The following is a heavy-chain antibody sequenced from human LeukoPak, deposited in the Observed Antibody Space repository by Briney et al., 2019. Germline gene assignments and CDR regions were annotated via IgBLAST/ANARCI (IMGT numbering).Heavy chain of an antibody. J-gene: IGHJ5*02. Sequence: SETLSLTCTVSGGSISSYYWSWIRQPPGKGLEWIGYIYYSGNTNYNPPLKSRVTMSVDTSKNQFSLKLSSVTAADTAVYYCARHLGYCSSTSCYSRFDPWGQGTLVTVSS. CDR3: ARHLGYCSSTSCYSRFDP. CDR2: IYYSGNT. V-gene: IGHV4-59*08. D-gene: IGHD2-2*01. CDR1: GGSISSYY.